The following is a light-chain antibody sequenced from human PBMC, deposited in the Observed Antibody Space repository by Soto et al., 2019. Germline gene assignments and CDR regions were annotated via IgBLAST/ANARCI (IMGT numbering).Light chain of an antibody. V-gene: IGLV2-14*01. CDR3: SSYTSSSLYV. CDR2: EVS. Sequence: QSALTQPDSVSGTTGQSITISCPGTGSDVGGYNSVSWYQQRPGKAPKLMIYEVSNRPSGVSNRFSGSKSGNTASLTISGLQAEDEADYYCSSYTSSSLYVFGTGTKVTVL. J-gene: IGLJ1*01. CDR1: GSDVGGYNS.